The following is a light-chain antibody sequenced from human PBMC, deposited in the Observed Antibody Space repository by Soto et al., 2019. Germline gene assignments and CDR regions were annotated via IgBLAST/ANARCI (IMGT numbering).Light chain of an antibody. CDR1: SSDIGAYNF. CDR3: TSWTTSTTMI. V-gene: IGLV2-14*03. J-gene: IGLJ2*01. CDR2: DVN. Sequence: QSVLTQPASVSGSPGQSITISCTGTSSDIGAYNFVSWYQQHPGKAPKLMLYDVNIRPSGVSNRFSGSKSGNTASLTISGLQAEDEADYCCTSWTTSTTMIFSGGTKVTVL.